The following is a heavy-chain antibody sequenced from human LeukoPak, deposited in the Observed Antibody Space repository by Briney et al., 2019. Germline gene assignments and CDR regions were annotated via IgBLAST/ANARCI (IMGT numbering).Heavy chain of an antibody. CDR1: GGSFSGYY. D-gene: IGHD3-22*01. V-gene: IGHV4-34*01. Sequence: PSETLSLTCVVYGGSFSGYYWSWIRQPPGKVLEWIGEIDQSGTTNYNPSLKSRVSISVDTSKKQFSLTLTSMTAADTAVYYCARAPDRYYYDSSGGGCYYYYMDVWGKGTTVTVSS. CDR3: ARAPDRYYYDSSGGGCYYYYMDV. CDR2: IDQSGTT. J-gene: IGHJ6*03.